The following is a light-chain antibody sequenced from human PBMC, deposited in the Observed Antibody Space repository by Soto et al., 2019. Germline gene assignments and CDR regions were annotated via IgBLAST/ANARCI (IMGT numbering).Light chain of an antibody. CDR2: EVT. V-gene: IGLV2-14*01. CDR3: SSYTSRSTLV. Sequence: QSALTQPASVSGSPGQSITISCTGTSSDVGGYNYVSWYQQHPGKAPKLMIYEVTNRPSGVSNRFSGSKSGNTASLTISGLQAEAEADYYCSSYTSRSTLVFGTGTKLTVL. CDR1: SSDVGGYNY. J-gene: IGLJ1*01.